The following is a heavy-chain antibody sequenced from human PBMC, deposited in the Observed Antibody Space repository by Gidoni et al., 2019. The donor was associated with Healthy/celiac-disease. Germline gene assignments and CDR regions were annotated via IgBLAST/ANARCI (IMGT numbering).Heavy chain of an antibody. CDR1: GFTFSSYA. J-gene: IGHJ3*02. CDR3: AKFLYSYDSSGYYSPSLRAFDI. D-gene: IGHD3-22*01. V-gene: IGHV3-23*01. CDR2: ISGSGGST. Sequence: EVQLLESGGGLVQPGGSLTLSCAASGFTFSSYAMSWVRQAPRKGLEWVSAISGSGGSTYYADSVKGRFTISRDNSKNTLYLQMNSLRAEDTAVYYCAKFLYSYDSSGYYSPSLRAFDIWGQGTMVTVSS.